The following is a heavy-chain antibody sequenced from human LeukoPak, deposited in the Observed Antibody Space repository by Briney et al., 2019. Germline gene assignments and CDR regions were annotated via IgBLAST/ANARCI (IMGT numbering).Heavy chain of an antibody. CDR2: IIPMFGTA. CDR3: ARGGPYDYVWGSPDYYYYYMDV. CDR1: GGTFSSYA. D-gene: IGHD3-16*01. Sequence: SVKVSCKASGGTFSSYAISWVRQAPGQGLEWMGGIIPMFGTANYAQKLQGRVTITAEKSTNTAYMELSSLRSEDTAVYYCARGGPYDYVWGSPDYYYYYMDVWGKGTTVTVSS. V-gene: IGHV1-69*06. J-gene: IGHJ6*03.